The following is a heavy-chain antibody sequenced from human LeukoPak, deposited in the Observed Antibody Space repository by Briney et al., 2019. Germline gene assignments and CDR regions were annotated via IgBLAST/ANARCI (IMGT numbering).Heavy chain of an antibody. J-gene: IGHJ4*02. Sequence: GGSLRLSCAASGFTFSSYAMSWVREAPARGVEWVSSLRGNGDTFYADSVKGRFTISRDNSKNTLYLQMNSLRAEDTAVYYCAKSYRYDSSGTYDYWGQGTLVTISS. CDR1: GFTFSSYA. CDR3: AKSYRYDSSGTYDY. CDR2: LRGNGDT. V-gene: IGHV3-23*01. D-gene: IGHD3-22*01.